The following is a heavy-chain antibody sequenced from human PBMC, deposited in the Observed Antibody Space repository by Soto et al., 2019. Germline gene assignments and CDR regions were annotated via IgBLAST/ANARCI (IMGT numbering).Heavy chain of an antibody. D-gene: IGHD6-19*01. J-gene: IGHJ4*02. CDR3: AKADGQQWLIPHLDN. V-gene: IGHV3-23*01. CDR1: GFNFKKFA. Sequence: GGSLRLSCVASGFNFKKFAMAWVRQAAGEGLEWVSGISCCGGSASYADSVKGRFSIARDDSKNTVSLQLNSLRVEDTAQYYCAKADGQQWLIPHLDNWGQGTLVTVS. CDR2: ISCCGGSA.